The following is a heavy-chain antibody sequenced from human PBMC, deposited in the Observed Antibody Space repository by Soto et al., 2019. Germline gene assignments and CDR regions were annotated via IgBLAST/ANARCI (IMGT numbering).Heavy chain of an antibody. CDR3: ATLARYCSGGSCYSRYFQH. J-gene: IGHJ1*01. CDR1: GGSISSSSYY. Sequence: QLQLQESGPGLVKPSETLSLTCTVSGGSISSSSYYWGWIRQPPGKGLEWIGSIYYSGSTYYNPSLKSRVTSFLDTSQTHFSLKLSSVTAAATAVYYCATLARYCSGGSCYSRYFQHWGQGTLVTVSS. D-gene: IGHD2-15*01. CDR2: IYYSGST. V-gene: IGHV4-39*02.